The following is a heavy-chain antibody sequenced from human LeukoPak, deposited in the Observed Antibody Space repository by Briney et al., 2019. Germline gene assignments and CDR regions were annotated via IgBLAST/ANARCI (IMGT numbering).Heavy chain of an antibody. CDR2: IYYSGST. V-gene: IGHV4-39*07. Sequence: PSETLSLTCTVSGGSISSSSYYWGWIRQPPGKGLEWIGSIYYSGSTYYNPSLKSRVTISVDKSKNQFSLKLSSVTAADTAVYYCARDPDYNDYGGNGHYYYYGMDVWGQGTTVTVSS. CDR1: GGSISSSSYY. D-gene: IGHD4-23*01. J-gene: IGHJ6*02. CDR3: ARDPDYNDYGGNGHYYYYGMDV.